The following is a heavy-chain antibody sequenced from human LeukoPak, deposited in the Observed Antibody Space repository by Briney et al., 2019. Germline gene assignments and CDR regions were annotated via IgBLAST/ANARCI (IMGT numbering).Heavy chain of an antibody. CDR1: GFSFSTYN. CDR2: ITSSGREI. Sequence: PGGSLRLSCAASGFSFSTYNMNWVRQAPGKALEWVSSITSSGREIFYIDSVKGRFTISRDNAEKSLYLQMDSLRAEDTAVYYCARDPYNGAYGNYYYYYMDAWGKGTMVTVSS. CDR3: ARDPYNGAYGNYYYYYMDA. V-gene: IGHV3-21*01. J-gene: IGHJ6*03. D-gene: IGHD5-12*01.